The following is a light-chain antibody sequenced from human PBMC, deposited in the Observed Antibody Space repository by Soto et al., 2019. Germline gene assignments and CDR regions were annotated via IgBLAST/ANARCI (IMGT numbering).Light chain of an antibody. CDR1: QSVSSYY. CDR2: GAS. J-gene: IGKJ1*01. V-gene: IGKV3-20*01. CDR3: QQYGSSPWT. Sequence: EIVLTQSPGTLSLSPGERATLSCRASQSVSSYYLAWYQQNSGQAPRLLMYGASRRAKGIPDRFSGSGSGTDFTLTISRLEPEDFAMYYCQQYGSSPWTFGRGTKVEIK.